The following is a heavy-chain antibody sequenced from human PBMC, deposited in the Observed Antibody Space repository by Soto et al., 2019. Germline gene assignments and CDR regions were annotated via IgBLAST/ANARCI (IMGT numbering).Heavy chain of an antibody. J-gene: IGHJ4*02. CDR2: LKGDGSMT. CDR3: ARGGLYAYYQDN. Sequence: EVQLVESGGGVVQPGESLRLSCTASGFTFSTYWMHWVRQAPGKGLVWLSRLKGDGSMTYYADSVKGRFTISRDNAENTLYLQMNGLRAEDTAIYYCARGGLYAYYQDNWGQGTLVTVSS. CDR1: GFTFSTYW. V-gene: IGHV3-74*01. D-gene: IGHD3-16*01.